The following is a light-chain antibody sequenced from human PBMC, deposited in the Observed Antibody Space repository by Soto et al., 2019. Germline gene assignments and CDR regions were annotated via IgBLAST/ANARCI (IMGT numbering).Light chain of an antibody. CDR3: QKRSNWPRT. Sequence: EIVMTQSPATLSVSPGERATLSCRASQSVSSNLAWSQQKPGXPPRXXXXXXSTRATGIPARFSGSGSGADFTLTISSLQSEDSAVYYCQKRSNWPRTFGQGTKADI. CDR2: XXS. J-gene: IGKJ1*01. V-gene: IGKV3-15*01. CDR1: QSVSSN.